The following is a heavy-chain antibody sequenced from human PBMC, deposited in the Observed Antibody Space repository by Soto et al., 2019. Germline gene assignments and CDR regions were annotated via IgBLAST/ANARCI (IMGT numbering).Heavy chain of an antibody. CDR1: GYTFSSYY. CDR2: INPDGGGT. J-gene: IGHJ6*02. D-gene: IGHD4-4*01. Sequence: QVQLVQSGAEVKKPGASVKVSCKASGYTFSSYYMHWVRLAPGQGLEWMGIINPDGGGTSYAQQFQGRVIMTRDTSTSTVYMEMSSLRSEDTAVYYCAVGGNYLSMDVWCQGTTVTVSS. V-gene: IGHV1-46*01. CDR3: AVGGNYLSMDV.